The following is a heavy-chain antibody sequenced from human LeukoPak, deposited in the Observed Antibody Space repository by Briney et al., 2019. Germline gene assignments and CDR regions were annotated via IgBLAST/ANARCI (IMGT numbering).Heavy chain of an antibody. Sequence: GGSLRLSCAASGFSFSNSWMHWVRQAPGKGLEWVSCISSSSSTIYYADSVKGRFTISRDNAENSLYLRMNSLRAEDTAVYYCARANLFTNFDYWGQGTLVTVSS. CDR1: GFSFSNSW. J-gene: IGHJ4*02. V-gene: IGHV3-48*01. CDR3: ARANLFTNFDY. CDR2: ISSSSSTI.